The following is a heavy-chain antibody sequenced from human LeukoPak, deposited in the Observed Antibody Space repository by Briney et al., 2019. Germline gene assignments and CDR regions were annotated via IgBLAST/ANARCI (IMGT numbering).Heavy chain of an antibody. CDR1: GFTFSSYW. Sequence: GGSLRLSCAASGFTFSSYWMSWVRQAPGKGLEWVAYIKQDVTEKYYVDSVKGRFSISRDNAKNSLYLQMNSLRAEDTAVYYCARGPYGETYYYDSSGYYSFDYWGQGTLVTVSS. J-gene: IGHJ4*02. CDR3: ARGPYGETYYYDSSGYYSFDY. D-gene: IGHD3-22*01. CDR2: IKQDVTEK. V-gene: IGHV3-7*01.